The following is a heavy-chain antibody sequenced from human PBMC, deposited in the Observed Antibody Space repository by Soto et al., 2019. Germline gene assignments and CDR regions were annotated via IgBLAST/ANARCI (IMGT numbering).Heavy chain of an antibody. Sequence: SGPTLVNPTQTLTLTCTFSGFSLSTSGMCVSWIRQPPGKALEWLARIDWDDDKYYSTSLKTRLTISKDTSKNQVVLTMTNMDPVDTATYYCARTAGIAVAGTLSYYGMDGWGQGTSVTVSS. V-gene: IGHV2-70*11. CDR1: GFSLSTSGMC. J-gene: IGHJ6*02. CDR2: IDWDDDK. D-gene: IGHD6-19*01. CDR3: ARTAGIAVAGTLSYYGMDG.